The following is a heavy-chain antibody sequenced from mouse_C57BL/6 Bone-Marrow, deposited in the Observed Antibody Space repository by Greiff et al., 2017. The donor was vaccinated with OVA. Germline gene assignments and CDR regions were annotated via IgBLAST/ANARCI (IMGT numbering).Heavy chain of an antibody. V-gene: IGHV1-19*01. D-gene: IGHD2-1*01. CDR2: INPYNGGT. CDR3: ARRGYGNYRDYYAMDY. CDR1: GYTFTDYY. J-gene: IGHJ4*01. Sequence: EVQRVESGPVLVKPGASVKMSCKASGYTFTDYYMNWVKQSHGKSLEWIGVINPYNGGTSYNQKFKGKATLTVDKSSSTAYMELNSLTSEDSAVYYCARRGYGNYRDYYAMDYWGQGTSVTVSS.